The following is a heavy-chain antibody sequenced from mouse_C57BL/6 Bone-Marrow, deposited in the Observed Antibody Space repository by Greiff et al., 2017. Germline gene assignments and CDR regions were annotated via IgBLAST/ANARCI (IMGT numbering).Heavy chain of an antibody. CDR3: ARKGVAAN. CDR1: GYAFTNYL. CDR2: INPGSGGT. J-gene: IGHJ2*01. V-gene: IGHV1-54*01. Sequence: QVQLQQSGAELVRPGTSVKVSCKASGYAFTNYLIEWVKQRPGQGLAWIGVINPGSGGTNYNENFKGKATLTADKSSSTAVMQLRRLTSEVSAVYFCARKGVAANWGQGTTLTGSA. D-gene: IGHD1-3*01.